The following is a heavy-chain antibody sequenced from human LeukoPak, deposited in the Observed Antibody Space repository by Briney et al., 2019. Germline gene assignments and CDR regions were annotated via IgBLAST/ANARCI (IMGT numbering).Heavy chain of an antibody. Sequence: SETLSLTCSVSGGSIIGHWWSWIRQPPGKGLEWIGDVFYSGSNNYNPSLKSRLTISLDTSKNQFSLNLRAVTATDTAMYYCARRNTADASIDFWGQGTLVTASS. D-gene: IGHD4-17*01. CDR2: VFYSGSN. V-gene: IGHV4-59*08. J-gene: IGHJ4*02. CDR1: GGSIIGHW. CDR3: ARRNTADASIDF.